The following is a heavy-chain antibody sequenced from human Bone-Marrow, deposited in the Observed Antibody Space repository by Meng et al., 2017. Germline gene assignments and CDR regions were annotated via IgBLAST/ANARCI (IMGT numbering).Heavy chain of an antibody. CDR3: ARDHSSGWYYGARYDI. CDR2: TRNKANSYTT. CDR1: GFTFSDHY. V-gene: IGHV3-72*01. Sequence: GGSLRLSCAASGFTFSDHYMDWVRQAPGKGLEWVGRTRNKANSYTTEYAASVKGRFTISRDNAKNSLYLQMNSLRAEDTAVYYCARDHSSGWYYGARYDIWGQGTMVTVSS. J-gene: IGHJ3*02. D-gene: IGHD6-19*01.